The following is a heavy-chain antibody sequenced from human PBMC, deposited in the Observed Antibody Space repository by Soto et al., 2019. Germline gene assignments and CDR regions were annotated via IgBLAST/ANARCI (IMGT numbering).Heavy chain of an antibody. CDR3: ARGLNYVVY. J-gene: IGHJ4*02. CDR1: CRSFSGYY. Sequence: SQTRSLTCAVYCRSFSGYYWSWLRQPPGKGLEWIGEINQSGSTNYNPSLKSRVTISIDTSKNQFSLKVSSVTAADTAVYYCARGLNYVVYWGQGTLVTDSS. CDR2: INQSGST. V-gene: IGHV4-34*01. D-gene: IGHD3-16*01.